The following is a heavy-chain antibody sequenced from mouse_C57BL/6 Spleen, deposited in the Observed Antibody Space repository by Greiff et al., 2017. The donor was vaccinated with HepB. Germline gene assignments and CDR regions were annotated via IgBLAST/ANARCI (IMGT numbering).Heavy chain of an antibody. J-gene: IGHJ3*01. CDR1: GYAFSSYW. CDR2: LYPGDGDT. V-gene: IGHV1-80*01. Sequence: VKLVESGAELVKPGASVKISCKASGYAFSSYWMNWVKQRPGKGLEWIGQLYPGDGDTNYNGKFKGKATLPAYKSSSTASMQLSSLTSEDSAVYFCARDYDSSWFAYWGQGTLVTVSA. D-gene: IGHD2-4*01. CDR3: ARDYDSSWFAY.